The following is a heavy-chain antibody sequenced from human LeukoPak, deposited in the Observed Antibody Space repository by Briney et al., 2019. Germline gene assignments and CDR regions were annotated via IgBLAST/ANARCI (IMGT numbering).Heavy chain of an antibody. CDR3: SKEPTAFLTPTGIDY. D-gene: IGHD1-1*01. CDR2: ISGSGGRA. V-gene: IGHV3-23*01. CDR1: GFTISSYA. J-gene: IGHJ4*02. Sequence: PGGSLRLSCAASGFTISSYAMSWVRQAPGKGLEWVSSISGSGGRAYYADSVKGRFTISRDNSKNTLYLQMFSLRAEDTAVYYCSKEPTAFLTPTGIDYWGQGTLVTVSS.